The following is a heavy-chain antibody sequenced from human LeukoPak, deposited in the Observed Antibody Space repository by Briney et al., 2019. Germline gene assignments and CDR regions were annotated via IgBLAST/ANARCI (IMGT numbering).Heavy chain of an antibody. J-gene: IGHJ3*01. CDR3: AKGKYSSSWMGHFYPFDV. CDR1: GFRFSSYD. D-gene: IGHD2-2*01. Sequence: GGSLRLSCAASGFRFSSYDIHWVRQAPGKGLEWLAIIAYDGSYTYYGDSVKGRFTVSRDNRQNTLYLEMTSLSTEDSAVFYCAKGKYSSSWMGHFYPFDVWGQGTLVTVSP. CDR2: IAYDGSYT. V-gene: IGHV3-30*02.